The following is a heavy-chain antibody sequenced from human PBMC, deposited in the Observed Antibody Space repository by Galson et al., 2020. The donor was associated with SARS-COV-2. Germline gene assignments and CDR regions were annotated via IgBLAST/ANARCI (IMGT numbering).Heavy chain of an antibody. Sequence: GGSLRLSCIASGFTFNDHFMDWVRQAPGKGLEWVARIRNKDNSYPTEYAASVKGRFSISRDDSRNSVHLQMNSLKTEDTAVYYCARDWNGAWDDWGQGTLVIVSS. CDR3: ARDWNGAWDD. CDR1: GFTFNDHF. D-gene: IGHD1-1*01. V-gene: IGHV3-72*01. J-gene: IGHJ4*02. CDR2: IRNKDNSYPT.